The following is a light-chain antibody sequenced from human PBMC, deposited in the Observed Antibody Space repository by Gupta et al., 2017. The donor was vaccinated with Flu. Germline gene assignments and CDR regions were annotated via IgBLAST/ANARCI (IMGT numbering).Light chain of an antibody. J-gene: IGLJ3*02. CDR1: SSDVGNYNL. CDR3: CSYAGGSWV. CDR2: EGS. Sequence: QSALTQPASGSGSTGQPITISCTGTSSDVGNYNLVSWFQQQSGTAPKLMIYEGSVRPSGVSNRFSGSKSGNTASLTISGLQADDEADYYCCSYAGGSWVFGGGTKLTVL. V-gene: IGLV2-23*01.